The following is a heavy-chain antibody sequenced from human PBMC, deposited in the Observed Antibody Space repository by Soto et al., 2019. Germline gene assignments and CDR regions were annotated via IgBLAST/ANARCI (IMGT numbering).Heavy chain of an antibody. D-gene: IGHD4-4*01. CDR1: GFTFSSYG. J-gene: IGHJ5*02. CDR2: ISYDGSNK. V-gene: IGHV3-30*18. CDR3: AKGTTVTTKEWFDP. Sequence: QVQLVESGGGVVQPGRSLRLSCAASGFTFSSYGMQWVRQAPGKGLEWVAVISYDGSNKYYADSVKGRFTISRDNSKNTLYLQMNSLRAEDTAVYYCAKGTTVTTKEWFDPWGQGTLVTVCS.